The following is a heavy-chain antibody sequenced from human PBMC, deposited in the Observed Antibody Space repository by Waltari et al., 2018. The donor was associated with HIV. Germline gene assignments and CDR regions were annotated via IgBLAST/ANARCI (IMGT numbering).Heavy chain of an antibody. J-gene: IGHJ5*02. Sequence: QVQLVQSGAAVKKPGSSVKASCKASGGPFSSHAISWVRQAPGQGLEWMGRIIPILGIANYAQKFQGRVTITADKSTSTAYMELSSLRSEDTAVYYCARGDCSSTSCLINWFDPWGQGTLVTVSS. D-gene: IGHD2-2*01. CDR2: IIPILGIA. CDR1: GGPFSSHA. CDR3: ARGDCSSTSCLINWFDP. V-gene: IGHV1-69*04.